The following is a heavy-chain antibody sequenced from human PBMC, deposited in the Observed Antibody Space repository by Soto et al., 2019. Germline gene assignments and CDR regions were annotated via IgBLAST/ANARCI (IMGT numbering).Heavy chain of an antibody. Sequence: SETTSLTCTVSGCTISSGGYYWSWIRQHPGKGLEWIGYIYYSGSTYYNPSLKSRVTISVDTSKNQFSLKLSSVTAADTAVYYCAGDPGYCSGGSCYSFGWFDPWGQGTLVTVSS. V-gene: IGHV4-31*03. CDR2: IYYSGST. CDR3: AGDPGYCSGGSCYSFGWFDP. J-gene: IGHJ5*02. D-gene: IGHD2-15*01. CDR1: GCTISSGGYY.